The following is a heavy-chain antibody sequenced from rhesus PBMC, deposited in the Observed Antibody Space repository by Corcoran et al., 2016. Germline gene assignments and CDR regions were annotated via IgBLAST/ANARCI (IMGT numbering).Heavy chain of an antibody. V-gene: IGHV4-65*01. CDR3: ARAGNSKRWYFDL. J-gene: IGHJ2*01. CDR2: ISGSSGRT. Sequence: QVQLQESGPGLVKPSETLSLTCAVSGGSISRSKWWCWIRHPPGSGMEWFGYISGSSGRTYYNPSLKSRVTISTDTSKNQFSLKLSSVTAADTAVYYCARAGNSKRWYFDLWGPGTPITISS. CDR1: GGSISRSKW. D-gene: IGHD5-42*01.